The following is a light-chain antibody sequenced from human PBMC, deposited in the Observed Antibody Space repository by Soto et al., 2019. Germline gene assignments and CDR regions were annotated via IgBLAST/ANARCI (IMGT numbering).Light chain of an antibody. V-gene: IGKV3-20*01. J-gene: IGKJ5*01. Sequence: EAVLTQSPGTLYFSPVERATLSCRASQSVDNSHVAWYQQRRGLPPRLLIYGASNRATGIPDRFSGSGSGADFTLTISRLEPEDFAVYYCQQYTSSLNTFGQGTRLEIK. CDR1: QSVDNSH. CDR3: QQYTSSLNT. CDR2: GAS.